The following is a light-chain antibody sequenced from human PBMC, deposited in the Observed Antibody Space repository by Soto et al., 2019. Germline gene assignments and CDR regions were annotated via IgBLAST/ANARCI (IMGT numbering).Light chain of an antibody. Sequence: QSVLTQPASVSGSPGQSITISCTGTSSDVGGYNYVSWYQQHPGKAPKLMIYDVSNRPSGVSNRFSGSKSGNTASLTISGLQAEDEADYYCSSYTSRSTLDVFGTGTKGTVL. CDR3: SSYTSRSTLDV. CDR1: SSDVGGYNY. J-gene: IGLJ1*01. V-gene: IGLV2-14*01. CDR2: DVS.